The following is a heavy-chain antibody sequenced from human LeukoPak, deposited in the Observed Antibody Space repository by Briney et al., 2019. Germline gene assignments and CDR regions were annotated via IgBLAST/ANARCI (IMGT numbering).Heavy chain of an antibody. CDR1: AFTFSSYS. D-gene: IGHD5-18*01. Sequence: GSLRLSCAASAFTFSSYSMNWVRRAPGKGLEWVSSISSSGSYIYYSDSLKGRFTISRDNAKNSLHLQMYSLRAEDTAVYYCARGSGVQVWSSLDYWGQGTLVTVSS. V-gene: IGHV3-21*01. CDR2: ISSSGSYI. J-gene: IGHJ4*02. CDR3: ARGSGVQVWSSLDY.